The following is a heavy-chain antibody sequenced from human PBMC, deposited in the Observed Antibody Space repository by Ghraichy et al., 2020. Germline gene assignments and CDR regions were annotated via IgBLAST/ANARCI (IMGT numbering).Heavy chain of an antibody. CDR3: ARERNWDNGMDV. CDR1: GFTFSSYS. J-gene: IGHJ6*02. Sequence: GGSLRLSCAASGFTFSSYSMNWVRQAPGKGLEWVSSISSSSYIYYADSVKGRFTISRDNAKNSLYLQMNSLRAEDTAVYYCARERNWDNGMDVWGQGTTVTVSS. V-gene: IGHV3-21*01. D-gene: IGHD7-27*01. CDR2: ISSSSYI.